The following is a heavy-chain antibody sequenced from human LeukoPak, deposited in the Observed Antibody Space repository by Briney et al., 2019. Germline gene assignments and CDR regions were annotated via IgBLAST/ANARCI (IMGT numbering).Heavy chain of an antibody. V-gene: IGHV3-53*01. CDR3: ARLPTGDPRSRGY. CDR1: GVTVSNNY. J-gene: IGHJ4*02. Sequence: GGSLRLSCVVSGVTVSNNYLTWVRQAPGKGVVWVSVIHSGGNTYHADSVKGRFTISRDNFKNTLYLQMNSLRAEDTAVYYFARLPTGDPRSRGYWGQGTLVTVSS. CDR2: IHSGGNT. D-gene: IGHD4-17*01.